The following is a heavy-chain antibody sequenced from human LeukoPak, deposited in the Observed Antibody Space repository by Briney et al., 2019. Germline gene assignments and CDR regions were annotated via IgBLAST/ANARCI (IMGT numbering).Heavy chain of an antibody. CDR1: GFSFRTYW. D-gene: IGHD2-8*01. CDR3: AKLYGTHY. J-gene: IGHJ4*02. Sequence: GGSLRLSCVASGFSFRTYWMHWVRQAPGTGLMWVSRINSDGSTTSYADSVKGRFTISRDNSKNTLYLQMNSLRAEDTAVYYCAKLYGTHYWGQGTLVTVSS. CDR2: INSDGSTT. V-gene: IGHV3-74*01.